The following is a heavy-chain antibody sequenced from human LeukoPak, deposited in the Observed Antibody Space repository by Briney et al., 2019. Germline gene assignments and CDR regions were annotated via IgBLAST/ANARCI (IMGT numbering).Heavy chain of an antibody. CDR1: GFTFSSYA. Sequence: PGGSLRLSCAASGFTFSSYAMHWVRQAPGKGLEWVAVISYDGSNKYYADSVKGRFTISRDNSKNTLYLQMNSLRAEDTAVYYCARDQHSSSSGDAFDIWGQGTMVTVSS. CDR3: ARDQHSSSSGDAFDI. CDR2: ISYDGSNK. J-gene: IGHJ3*02. V-gene: IGHV3-30*01. D-gene: IGHD6-6*01.